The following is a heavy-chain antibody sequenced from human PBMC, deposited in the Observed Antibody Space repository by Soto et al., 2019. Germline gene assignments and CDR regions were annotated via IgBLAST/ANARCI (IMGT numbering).Heavy chain of an antibody. CDR3: ARIVGPTQMDFDY. CDR2: IKQDGSEK. Sequence: GGSLRLSCAASGFTFSGYWMSWVRQAPGKGLEWVGNIKQDGSEKYYVDSVRGRFTISRDNAKNSLYLQMNSLRDEDTAVYYCARIVGPTQMDFDYWGQGA. V-gene: IGHV3-7*01. D-gene: IGHD1-26*01. J-gene: IGHJ4*02. CDR1: GFTFSGYW.